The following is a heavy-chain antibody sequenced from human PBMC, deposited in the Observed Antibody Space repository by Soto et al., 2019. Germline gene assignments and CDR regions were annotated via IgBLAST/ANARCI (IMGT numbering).Heavy chain of an antibody. CDR3: AADLRGVPYY. D-gene: IGHD3-10*01. CDR1: GFTFTISA. V-gene: IGHV1-58*02. CDR2: IVVGSGNT. J-gene: IGHJ4*02. Sequence: GASVKVSCKASGFTFTISAMQWVRQARGQRLEWIGWIVVGSGNTNYAQKFQERVTITRDMSTSTAYMELSSLRSEDTAVYYCAADLRGVPYYWGQGTLVTVSS.